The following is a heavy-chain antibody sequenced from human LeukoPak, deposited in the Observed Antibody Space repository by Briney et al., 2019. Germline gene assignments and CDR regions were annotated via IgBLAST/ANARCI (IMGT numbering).Heavy chain of an antibody. Sequence: SQTLSLTCTVSGGSISSGGYYWSWIRQPPGKGLEWIGYIYYSGSTNYNPSLKSRVTISVDTSKNQFSLKLSSVTAADTAVYYCASMNYDFWSGYYEGQIDYWGQGTLVTVSS. D-gene: IGHD3-3*01. CDR2: IYYSGST. V-gene: IGHV4-61*08. J-gene: IGHJ4*02. CDR1: GGSISSGGYY. CDR3: ASMNYDFWSGYYEGQIDY.